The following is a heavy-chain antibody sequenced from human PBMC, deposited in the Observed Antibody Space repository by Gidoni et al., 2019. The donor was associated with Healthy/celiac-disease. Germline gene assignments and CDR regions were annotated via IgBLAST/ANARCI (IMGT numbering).Heavy chain of an antibody. CDR1: GYTFTSYY. CDR2: INPRGGST. CDR3: ARDIPHDYYDSSGQDDAFDI. V-gene: IGHV1-46*01. Sequence: QVQLVQSGAEVKKPGASVKVSCKASGYTFTSYYLHWVRQAPGQGLEWMGIINPRGGSTSYAQKFQGRVTMTRDTSTSTVYMELSSLRSEDTAVYYCARDIPHDYYDSSGQDDAFDIWGQGTMVTVSS. J-gene: IGHJ3*02. D-gene: IGHD3-22*01.